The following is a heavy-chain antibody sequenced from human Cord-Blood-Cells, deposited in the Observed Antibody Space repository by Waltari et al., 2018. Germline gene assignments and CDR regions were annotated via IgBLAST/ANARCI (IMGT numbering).Heavy chain of an antibody. J-gene: IGHJ4*02. Sequence: QVQLQQWGAGLLKPSETLSLTCAVYGGSFSGYYWSWFRQPPGKGLEGMGEISHSGSTSDNPHLKSRGTISVDTSKSQFSLRLSSVTAADTAVYYCARARGLDPDILTGYYDYWGQGTLVTVSS. CDR1: GGSFSGYY. CDR3: ARARGLDPDILTGYYDY. V-gene: IGHV4-34*01. D-gene: IGHD3-9*01. CDR2: ISHSGST.